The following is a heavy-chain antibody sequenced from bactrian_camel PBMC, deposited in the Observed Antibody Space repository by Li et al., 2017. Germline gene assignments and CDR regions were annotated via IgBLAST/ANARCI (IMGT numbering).Heavy chain of an antibody. D-gene: IGHD6*01. CDR1: GFAFGDYP. Sequence: VQLVESGGGLVQPGGSLRLSCAASGFAFGDYPMTWVRLAPGKGVEWVSAINSAGDIPWYSDSVKGRFTISRDNAKNTLYLQLNSLKPEDSAMYFCALGRKYGGVCLPPGRDYWSQGTQVTVS. J-gene: IGHJ4*01. CDR2: INSAGDIP. V-gene: IGHV3S42*01. CDR3: ALGRKYGGVCLPPGRDY.